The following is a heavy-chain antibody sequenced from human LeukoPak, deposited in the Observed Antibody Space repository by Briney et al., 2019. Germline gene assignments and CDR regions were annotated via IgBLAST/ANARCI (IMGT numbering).Heavy chain of an antibody. V-gene: IGHV3-21*01. Sequence: GGSLRLSCAASGFTFSSYSMNWVRQAPGKGLEWVSSISSSSSYIYYADSVKGRFTISRDNAKNSLYLQMNSLRAEDTAVYYCAREDIVPMVYDLFDYWGQGTLVTVSS. CDR2: ISSSSSYI. CDR3: AREDIVPMVYDLFDY. J-gene: IGHJ4*02. D-gene: IGHD2-8*01. CDR1: GFTFSSYS.